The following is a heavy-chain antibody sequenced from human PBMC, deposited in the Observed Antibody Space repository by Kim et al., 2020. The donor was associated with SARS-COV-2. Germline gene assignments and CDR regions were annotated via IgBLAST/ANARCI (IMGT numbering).Heavy chain of an antibody. CDR2: IWYDGSNK. CDR1: GFTFSSYG. V-gene: IGHV3-33*01. J-gene: IGHJ3*02. CDR3: AREGSNYDSSGYRDDAFDI. Sequence: GGSLRLSCAASGFTFSSYGMHWVRQAPGKGLEWVAVIWYDGSNKYYADSVKGRFTISRDNSKNTLYLQMNSLRAKDTAVYYCAREGSNYDSSGYRDDAFDIWGQGTMVTVSS. D-gene: IGHD3-22*01.